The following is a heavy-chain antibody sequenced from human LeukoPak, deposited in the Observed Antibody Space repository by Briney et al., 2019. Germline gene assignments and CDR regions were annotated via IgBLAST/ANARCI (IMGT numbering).Heavy chain of an antibody. CDR3: AKGTSSWHEFDY. CDR1: GFTFSTYS. Sequence: GGSLRLSCAASGFTFSTYSMSWIRQAPGKGLEWVSLITWDAGSMYYADSVKGRFTISRDNSKNSLYLQMNSLRAEDTALYYCAKGTSSWHEFDYWGQGTLVTVSS. D-gene: IGHD6-13*01. V-gene: IGHV3-43D*03. CDR2: ITWDAGSM. J-gene: IGHJ4*02.